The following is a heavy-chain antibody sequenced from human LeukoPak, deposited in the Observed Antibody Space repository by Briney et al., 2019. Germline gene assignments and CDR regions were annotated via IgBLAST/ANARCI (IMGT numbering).Heavy chain of an antibody. CDR3: ARDYFGSPSALDY. Sequence: GGSLSLSCAASGFTFSSYWMRWVRQAPGKGLVWVSRINSDGSSTSYADSVKGQFTISRDNAKNTLYLQMNSLRAEDTAVYYCARDYFGSPSALDYWGQGTLVTVSS. D-gene: IGHD1-26*01. CDR1: GFTFSSYW. V-gene: IGHV3-74*01. CDR2: INSDGSST. J-gene: IGHJ4*02.